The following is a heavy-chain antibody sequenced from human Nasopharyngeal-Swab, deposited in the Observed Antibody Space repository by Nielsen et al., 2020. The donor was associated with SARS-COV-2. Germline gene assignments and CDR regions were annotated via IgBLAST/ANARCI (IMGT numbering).Heavy chain of an antibody. CDR1: GYTFTGYY. CDR3: ARDFRTTGYSSGCLRY. CDR2: INPNSGGT. J-gene: IGHJ4*02. Sequence: SVKVSCKASGYTFTGYYMHWVRHAPGQGLEWMGWINPNSGGTNYAQKFQGWVTMTRDTSISTAYMELSRLRSDDTAVYYCARDFRTTGYSSGCLRYWGQGTLVTVSS. V-gene: IGHV1-2*04. D-gene: IGHD6-19*01.